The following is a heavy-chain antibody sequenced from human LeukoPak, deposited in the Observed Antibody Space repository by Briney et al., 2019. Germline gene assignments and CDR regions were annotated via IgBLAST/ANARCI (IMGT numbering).Heavy chain of an antibody. Sequence: SEPLSLTCTVSGGSMITYYWSWIRQPPGKGLGWIGYIYYSGSTNYNPSLQSRVTISVETSKNEFSLKLRSVTAADTAVYYCARVTGYRIEDYFDYWGQGTLVTVSS. J-gene: IGHJ4*02. V-gene: IGHV4-59*01. D-gene: IGHD6-13*01. CDR2: IYYSGST. CDR3: ARVTGYRIEDYFDY. CDR1: GGSMITYY.